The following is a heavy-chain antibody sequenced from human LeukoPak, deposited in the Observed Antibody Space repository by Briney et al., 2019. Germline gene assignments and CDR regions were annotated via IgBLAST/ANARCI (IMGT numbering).Heavy chain of an antibody. J-gene: IGHJ3*02. Sequence: SETLSLTCTVSGGSISSYYRSWIRQPAGKGLEWIGRIYTSGSTNYNPSLKSRVTMSVDTSKNQFSLKLSSVTAADTAVYYCARLYYDSSGYYYGDAFDIWGQGTMVTVSS. CDR3: ARLYYDSSGYYYGDAFDI. CDR1: GGSISSYY. V-gene: IGHV4-4*07. CDR2: IYTSGST. D-gene: IGHD3-22*01.